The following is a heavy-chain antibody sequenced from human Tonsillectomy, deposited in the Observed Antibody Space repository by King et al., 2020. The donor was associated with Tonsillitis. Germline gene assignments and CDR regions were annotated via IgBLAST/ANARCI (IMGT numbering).Heavy chain of an antibody. Sequence: VQLVESGGGLGQPGRSLRLSCVASGFTFDDYTMHWVRQAPGKGLEWVSSISWNSGSIDYVDSVKGRFTISRDNAKNSLYLQMNSLRGEDTALYYCAKDRRPYGMDVWGQGTTVTVSS. J-gene: IGHJ6*02. CDR3: AKDRRPYGMDV. CDR2: ISWNSGSI. CDR1: GFTFDDYT. V-gene: IGHV3-9*01.